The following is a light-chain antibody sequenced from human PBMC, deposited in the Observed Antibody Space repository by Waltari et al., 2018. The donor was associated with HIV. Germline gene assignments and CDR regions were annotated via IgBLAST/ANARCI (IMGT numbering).Light chain of an antibody. V-gene: IGLV2-14*01. CDR3: TSHTLTRILL. J-gene: IGLJ3*02. CDR2: WVN. Sequence: QSALTQPASMSGSPGQSITISCTGSSLDIGLYDFVSWYKHLPNTAPQLILSWVNRRPPGVTSRCSASKSGDVASLTISGLHTEDEADYYCTSHTLTRILLFGGGTRLTVL. CDR1: SLDIGLYDF.